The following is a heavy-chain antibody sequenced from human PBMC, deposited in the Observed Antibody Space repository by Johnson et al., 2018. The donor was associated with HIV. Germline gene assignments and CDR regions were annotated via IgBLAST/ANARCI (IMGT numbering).Heavy chain of an antibody. CDR1: GFTFSTYG. V-gene: IGHV3-33*05. Sequence: QVQLVESGGGVVQPGRSLRLSCAASGFTFSTYGMHWVRQAPGKGLEWLAVISYDGRNKYYADSVKGRFTISRDNFKNTLYLQMNSLRVEDTALYYCANTFWSGYTATGVGGFDIWGQGTMVTVSS. CDR2: ISYDGRNK. J-gene: IGHJ3*02. D-gene: IGHD3-3*01. CDR3: ANTFWSGYTATGVGGFDI.